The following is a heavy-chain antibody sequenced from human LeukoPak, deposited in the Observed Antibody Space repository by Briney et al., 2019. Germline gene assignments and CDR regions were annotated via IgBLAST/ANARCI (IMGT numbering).Heavy chain of an antibody. V-gene: IGHV4-59*08. Sequence: TSETLSLTCTVSGGSISSYYWTWIRQPPGKGLEWIGYIFYSGGSNYNPSLKSRVTISVDTSKNHFSLKLSSVTAADTAVYYCAILGSTFDIWGQGTMVTVSS. J-gene: IGHJ3*02. CDR2: IFYSGGS. CDR3: AILGSTFDI. CDR1: GGSISSYY. D-gene: IGHD2-2*01.